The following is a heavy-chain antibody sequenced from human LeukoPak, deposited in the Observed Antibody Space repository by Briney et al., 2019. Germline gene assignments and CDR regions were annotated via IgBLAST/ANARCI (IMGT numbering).Heavy chain of an antibody. CDR3: AKLPGIAVAGTDY. D-gene: IGHD6-19*01. Sequence: GGSLRLSCAASGFTFSSYGMLWVRQAPGKGLGWVAVISYDGSNKYYADSVKGRFTISRDDSKNTLYLQMNSLRAEDTAVYYCAKLPGIAVAGTDYWGQGTLVTVFS. CDR1: GFTFSSYG. J-gene: IGHJ4*02. V-gene: IGHV3-30*18. CDR2: ISYDGSNK.